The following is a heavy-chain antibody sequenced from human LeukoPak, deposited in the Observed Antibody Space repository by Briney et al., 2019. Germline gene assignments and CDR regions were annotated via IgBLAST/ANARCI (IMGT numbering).Heavy chain of an antibody. J-gene: IGHJ3*01. CDR2: ISSSSSYI. CDR3: AKDYLGQLVMFDV. D-gene: IGHD6-13*01. V-gene: IGHV3-21*01. CDR1: GFTFSSYS. Sequence: GGSLRLSCAASGFTFSSYSMNWVRQAPGKGLEWVSSISSSSSYIYYADSVKGRFTISRDNAKNSLYLQMNSLRAEDTAVYYCAKDYLGQLVMFDVWGQGTMVTGSS.